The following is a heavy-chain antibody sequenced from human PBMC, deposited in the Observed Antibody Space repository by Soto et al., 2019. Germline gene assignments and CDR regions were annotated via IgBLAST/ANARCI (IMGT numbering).Heavy chain of an antibody. CDR2: IWYDGNTK. Sequence: GGSLRLSCTASGFNFNSYGFDWVRQAPGKGLEWVAVIWYDGNTKYYADSVKGRFTISRDNLRSTVYLQMNSLTAEDTAVYYCARPLVAPVAGPYYYGMDVWGQGTTVTVSS. V-gene: IGHV3-33*01. D-gene: IGHD6-19*01. J-gene: IGHJ6*02. CDR1: GFNFNSYG. CDR3: ARPLVAPVAGPYYYGMDV.